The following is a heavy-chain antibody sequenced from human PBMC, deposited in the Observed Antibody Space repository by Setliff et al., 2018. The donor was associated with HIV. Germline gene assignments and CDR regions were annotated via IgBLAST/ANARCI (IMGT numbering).Heavy chain of an antibody. D-gene: IGHD3-10*01. V-gene: IGHV4-34*01. CDR3: ARGRGPMGGDAFDA. CDR1: GGSFSGYY. Sequence: PSETLSLTCAVYGGSFSGYYWSWIRQPPGKGLQWIGEINHSGSTGYNPSLKSRVAISVDTSKNQFSLKLSSVTAADATVYYCARGRGPMGGDAFDAWGQGTMVTVSS. CDR2: INHSGST. J-gene: IGHJ3*01.